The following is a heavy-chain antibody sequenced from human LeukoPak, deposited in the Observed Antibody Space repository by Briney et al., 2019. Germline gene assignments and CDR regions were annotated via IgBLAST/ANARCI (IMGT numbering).Heavy chain of an antibody. CDR1: GFTFGDYA. CDR3: TRDVYGPILTGYYVQYYYYYYMDV. CDR2: IRSKAYGGTT. V-gene: IGHV3-49*04. J-gene: IGHJ6*03. D-gene: IGHD3-9*01. Sequence: GGSLRLSCTASGFTFGDYAMSWVRQAPGKGLEWVGFIRSKAYGGTTEYAASVKGRFTISRDDSKSIAYLQMNSLKTEDTAVYYCTRDVYGPILTGYYVQYYYYYYMDVWGKGTTVTISS.